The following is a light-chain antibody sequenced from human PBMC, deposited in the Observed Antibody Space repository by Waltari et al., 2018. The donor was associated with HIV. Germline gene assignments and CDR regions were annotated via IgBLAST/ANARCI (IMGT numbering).Light chain of an antibody. J-gene: IGLJ2*01. V-gene: IGLV3-21*02. CDR3: QVWDESNEQVV. Sequence: YVLTQPPSVSVAPGQTARITCGGDNIAGRKVHWYQRRPGQAPALVVFDDSDRPSGSPGRFSGSISGNTATLIISRVEDGDEADYYCQVWDESNEQVVFGGGTRLTVL. CDR1: NIAGRK. CDR2: DDS.